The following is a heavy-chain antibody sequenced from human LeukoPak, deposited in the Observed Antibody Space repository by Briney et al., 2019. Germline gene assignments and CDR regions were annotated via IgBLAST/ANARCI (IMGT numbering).Heavy chain of an antibody. D-gene: IGHD2-15*01. CDR1: GFTVSSNY. CDR3: ARLYCSGGSCYLDY. CDR2: IYSGGST. J-gene: IGHJ4*02. Sequence: GGSLRLSCAASGFTVSSNYMSWVGQAPGKGLEWVSVIYSGGSTYYADSVKGRFTISRDNSKNTLYLQMNSLRAEDTAVYYCARLYCSGGSCYLDYWGQGTLVTVSS. V-gene: IGHV3-53*01.